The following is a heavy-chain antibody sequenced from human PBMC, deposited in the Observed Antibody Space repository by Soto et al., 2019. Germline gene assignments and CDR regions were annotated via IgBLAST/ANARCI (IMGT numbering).Heavy chain of an antibody. D-gene: IGHD4-17*01. CDR3: ARADGDYLYYYYYGMDV. V-gene: IGHV3-30-3*01. Sequence: GGSLRLSCAASGFTFSSYAMHWVRQAPGKGLEWVAVISYDGSNKYYAESVKGRFTISRDNSKNTLYLQMNSLRAEDTSVYYCARADGDYLYYYYYGMDVWGQGTTVTVSS. CDR2: ISYDGSNK. J-gene: IGHJ6*02. CDR1: GFTFSSYA.